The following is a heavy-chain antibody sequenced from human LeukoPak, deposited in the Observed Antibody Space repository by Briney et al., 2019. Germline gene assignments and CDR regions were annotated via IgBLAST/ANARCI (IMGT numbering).Heavy chain of an antibody. J-gene: IGHJ4*02. D-gene: IGHD3-22*01. V-gene: IGHV1-46*01. CDR2: INPSGGST. CDR1: GYTFINYY. CDR3: ARGSRYDIAY. Sequence: ASVKVSCKASGYTFINYYMHWVRQAPGQGLEWMGIINPSGGSTSYAPKFQGRVTMNRDTSTSTVYMELSSLKFEDTAVYYCARGSRYDIAYWGQGTLVTVSS.